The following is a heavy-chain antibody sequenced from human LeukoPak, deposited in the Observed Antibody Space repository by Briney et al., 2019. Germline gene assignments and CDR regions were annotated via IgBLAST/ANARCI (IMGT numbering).Heavy chain of an antibody. CDR2: IYYSGST. J-gene: IGHJ4*02. V-gene: IGHV4-61*05. CDR1: GGSISSSSYY. Sequence: KPSETLSLTCTVPGGSISSSSYYWGWIRQPPGKGLEWIGYIYYSGSTDYNPSLKSRVTISVDTSKNQLSLKLSSVTAADTAIYYCARHWGAHYDYWGQGTLVTVSS. CDR3: ARHWGAHYDY. D-gene: IGHD3-16*01.